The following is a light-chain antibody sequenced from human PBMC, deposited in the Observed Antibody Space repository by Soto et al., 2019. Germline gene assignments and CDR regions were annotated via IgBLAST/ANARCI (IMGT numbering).Light chain of an antibody. V-gene: IGKV3-15*01. Sequence: EIVRTQSPATLSVSPGESATLSGGASQSVSSSLAWYQQKPGQAPRLLIYGASTRATGIPARFSGSGSGADFTLTISRLEPEDFAVYYCQQYGNSPPRTFGQGTKVDIK. CDR2: GAS. CDR1: QSVSSS. CDR3: QQYGNSPPRT. J-gene: IGKJ1*01.